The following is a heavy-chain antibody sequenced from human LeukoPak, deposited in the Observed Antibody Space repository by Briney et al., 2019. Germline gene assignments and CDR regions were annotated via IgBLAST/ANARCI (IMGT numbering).Heavy chain of an antibody. CDR1: GYTFTSYG. V-gene: IGHV1-18*01. D-gene: IGHD3-16*02. J-gene: IGHJ3*02. CDR2: ISAYNGNT. Sequence: ASVKVSCKASGYTFTSYGISWVRQAPGQGLEWMGWISAYNGNTNYAQKLQGRVTMTTDTSTGTAYMELRSLRSDDTAVYYCARDYGNDYVWGSYRPQPAFDIWGQGTMVTVSS. CDR3: ARDYGNDYVWGSYRPQPAFDI.